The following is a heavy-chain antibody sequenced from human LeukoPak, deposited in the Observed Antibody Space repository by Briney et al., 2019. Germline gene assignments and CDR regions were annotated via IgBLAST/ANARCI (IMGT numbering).Heavy chain of an antibody. Sequence: ASVKVSCKASGYTLADFYLHWVRQAPGQGLEWLGWINPNSGATNYAQKFQGRVTMTRDTSISTAYMELNRLTSDDTAVYYCARPEILLYLQWLYWGQGTLVTVSS. CDR2: INPNSGAT. J-gene: IGHJ4*02. CDR3: ARPEILLYLQWLY. D-gene: IGHD6-19*01. V-gene: IGHV1-2*02. CDR1: GYTLADFY.